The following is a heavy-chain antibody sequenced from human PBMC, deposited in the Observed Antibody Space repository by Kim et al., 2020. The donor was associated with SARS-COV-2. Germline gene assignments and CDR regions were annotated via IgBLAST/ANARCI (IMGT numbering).Heavy chain of an antibody. Sequence: SVKVSCKASGFTFTSSAVQWVRQARGQRLEWIGWIVVGSGNTNYAQKFQERVTITRDMSTSTAYMELSSLRSEDTAVYYCAAGVSSSSGLEDGNYYYYGMDVWGQWTTVTVSS. CDR3: AAGVSSSSGLEDGNYYYYGMDV. J-gene: IGHJ6*02. V-gene: IGHV1-58*01. D-gene: IGHD6-19*01. CDR1: GFTFTSSA. CDR2: IVVGSGNT.